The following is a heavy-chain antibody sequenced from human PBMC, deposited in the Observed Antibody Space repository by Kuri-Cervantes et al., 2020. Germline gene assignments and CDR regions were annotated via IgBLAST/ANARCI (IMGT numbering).Heavy chain of an antibody. Sequence: GESLKISCAASGFTFDDYAMHWVRQAPGKGLEWVSLISWDGGSTYYADSVKGRFTISRDNSKNSLYLQMNSLRAEDTALYYCAKASGFFDLWGRGTLVTVSS. CDR3: AKASGFFDL. J-gene: IGHJ2*01. CDR1: GFTFDDYA. V-gene: IGHV3-43D*03. D-gene: IGHD2-15*01. CDR2: ISWDGGST.